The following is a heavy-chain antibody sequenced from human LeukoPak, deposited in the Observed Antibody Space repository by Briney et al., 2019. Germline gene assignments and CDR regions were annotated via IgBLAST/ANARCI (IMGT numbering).Heavy chain of an antibody. D-gene: IGHD1-26*01. CDR3: VRGGIVGTTARIPLFDD. V-gene: IGHV4-59*01. J-gene: IGHJ4*02. CDR2: IYYSGST. Sequence: SETLSLTCTVSGGSISSYYWSWVRQPPGKGLEWIGYIYYSGSTNYNPSLKSRVTMSVDTSKNQFSLKLSSVTAADTAVYYCVRGGIVGTTARIPLFDDWGQGILVTVSS. CDR1: GGSISSYY.